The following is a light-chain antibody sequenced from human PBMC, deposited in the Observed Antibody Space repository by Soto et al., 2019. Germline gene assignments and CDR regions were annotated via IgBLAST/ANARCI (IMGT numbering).Light chain of an antibody. CDR1: SSNIGAGYD. CDR3: QSYDSTLSARYV. V-gene: IGLV1-40*01. Sequence: QSVLAQPPSVSGAPGQRVTISCTVSSSNIGAGYDVHWYQQRPGTASKLLIFGNINRPSGVPDRFSGSKSGTSASLAITGLQAEDEGDYYCQSYDSTLSARYVFGTGTKATVL. J-gene: IGLJ1*01. CDR2: GNI.